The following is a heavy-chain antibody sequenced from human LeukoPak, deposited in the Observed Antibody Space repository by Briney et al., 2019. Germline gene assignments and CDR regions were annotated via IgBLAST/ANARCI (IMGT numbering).Heavy chain of an antibody. CDR2: IYHSGST. CDR1: GGSISSGGYY. CDR3: ASFDSSGYYYSQDY. Sequence: SSETLSLTCTVSGGSISSGGYYWSWVRQPPGKGLEWIGYIYHSGSTYYNPSLKSRVTISVDRSKNQFSLKLSSVTAADTAVYYCASFDSSGYYYSQDYWGQGTLVTVSS. J-gene: IGHJ4*02. D-gene: IGHD3-22*01. V-gene: IGHV4-30-2*01.